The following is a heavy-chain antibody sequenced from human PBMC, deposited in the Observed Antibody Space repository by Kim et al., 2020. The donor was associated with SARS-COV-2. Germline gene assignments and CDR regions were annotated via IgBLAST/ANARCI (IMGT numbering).Heavy chain of an antibody. D-gene: IGHD2-2*01. J-gene: IGHJ5*02. V-gene: IGHV4-39*01. CDR3: ARHEIVVVPAAMTWFDP. Sequence: RKSRVTISEDTSKNQFSLRLSSVTAADTAVYYCARHEIVVVPAAMTWFDPWGQGTLVTVSS.